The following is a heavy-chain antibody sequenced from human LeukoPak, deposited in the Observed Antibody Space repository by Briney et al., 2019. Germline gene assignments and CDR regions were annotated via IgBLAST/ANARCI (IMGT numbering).Heavy chain of an antibody. D-gene: IGHD3-22*01. CDR3: ARLDSSGYYSAWFDP. CDR1: GGTFSSYA. V-gene: IGHV1-69*13. CDR2: IIPIFGTA. J-gene: IGHJ5*02. Sequence: ASVKVSCKASGGTFSSYAISWVRQAPGQGLEWIGGIIPIFGTANYAQKFQGRVTITADESTSTAYMELSSLRSEDTAVYYCARLDSSGYYSAWFDPWGQGTLVTVSS.